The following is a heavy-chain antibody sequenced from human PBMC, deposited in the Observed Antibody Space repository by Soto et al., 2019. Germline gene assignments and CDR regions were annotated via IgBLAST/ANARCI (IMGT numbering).Heavy chain of an antibody. J-gene: IGHJ4*02. D-gene: IGHD3-10*01. CDR2: IYSGGYT. V-gene: IGHV3-53*01. Sequence: EVQLVESGGGLIQPGGSLRLSCAVSGFTVSNNYMSWVRQAPGKGLEGVSVIYSGGYTAYGDSVKGRFTISRDNSKNTLYLQMKSPGAAAPGGFFLATPPGGGGYWGQGTLVTVSS. CDR1: GFTVSNNY. CDR3: ATPPGGGGY.